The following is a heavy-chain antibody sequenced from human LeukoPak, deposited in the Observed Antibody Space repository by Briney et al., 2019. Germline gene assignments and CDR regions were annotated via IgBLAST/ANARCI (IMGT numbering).Heavy chain of an antibody. CDR1: GGSISSGSYY. CDR2: IYSSGST. J-gene: IGHJ4*02. Sequence: SETLSLTCTVSGGSISSGSYYWSWIRQPAGKGLEWIGRIYSSGSTNYNPSLKSRVTISVDTSKNQFSLKLSSVTAADTAVYYCARDRGATYYFDYWGQGTLVTVSS. D-gene: IGHD1-26*01. V-gene: IGHV4-61*02. CDR3: ARDRGATYYFDY.